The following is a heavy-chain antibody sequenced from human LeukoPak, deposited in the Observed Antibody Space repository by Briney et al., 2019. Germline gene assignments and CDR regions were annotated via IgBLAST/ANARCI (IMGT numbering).Heavy chain of an antibody. CDR2: INHSGST. CDR3: ARAPILGYFDY. J-gene: IGHJ4*02. D-gene: IGHD2-8*02. CDR1: GGSFSGYY. Sequence: KPSETLSLTCAVYGGSFSGYYWSWIRQPPGKGLEWIGEINHSGSTNYNPSLKSRVTISVDTSKNQFSLKLSSVTAADTAVYYCARAPILGYFDYWGQGTLVTVSS. V-gene: IGHV4-34*01.